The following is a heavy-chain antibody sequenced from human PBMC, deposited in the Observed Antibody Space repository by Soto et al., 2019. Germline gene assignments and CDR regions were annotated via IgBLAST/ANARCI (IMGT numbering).Heavy chain of an antibody. CDR1: GFTFSSYA. CDR3: ARAVDTAMVREYYGMDV. V-gene: IGHV3-30-3*01. CDR2: ISYDGSNK. D-gene: IGHD5-18*01. J-gene: IGHJ6*02. Sequence: GGSLRLSCAASGFTFSSYAMHWVRQAPGKGLEWVAVISYDGSNKYYADSVKGRFTISRDNSKNTLYLQMNSLRAEDTAVYYCARAVDTAMVREYYGMDVWGQGTTVTVSS.